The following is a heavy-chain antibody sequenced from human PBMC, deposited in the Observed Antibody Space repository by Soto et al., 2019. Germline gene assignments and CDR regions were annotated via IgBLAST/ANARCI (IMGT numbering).Heavy chain of an antibody. CDR2: VSGNGGTT. D-gene: IGHD3-3*01. CDR1: GFTVSNSY. CDR3: AKGKAHTLFGVDTLFDY. J-gene: IGHJ4*02. Sequence: GGSLRLSCAASGFTVSNSYMSWVRQAPGKGLEWVSLVSGNGGTTNYADSVKGRFTISRDNSQKTLYLQMNSLRAEDTAIYYCAKGKAHTLFGVDTLFDYWGQGTLVTVSS. V-gene: IGHV3-23*01.